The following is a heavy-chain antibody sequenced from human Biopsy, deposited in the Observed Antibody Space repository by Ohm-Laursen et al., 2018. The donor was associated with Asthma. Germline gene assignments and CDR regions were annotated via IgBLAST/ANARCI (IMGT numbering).Heavy chain of an antibody. V-gene: IGHV3-53*01. CDR2: SYSGGTS. CDR1: GFTVSRDH. J-gene: IGHJ4*02. D-gene: IGHD6-19*01. CDR3: ARGDSSGWSHYYFDY. Sequence: SLRLSCAASGFTVSRDHMFWVRQAPGKGLEWVYVSYSGGTSHTADSVRGRFTISRDFSKNTLHLQMHSLRVEDTAVYYCARGDSSGWSHYYFDYWGQGTLVTVSS.